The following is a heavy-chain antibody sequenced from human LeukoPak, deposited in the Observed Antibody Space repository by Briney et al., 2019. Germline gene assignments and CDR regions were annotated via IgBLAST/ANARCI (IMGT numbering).Heavy chain of an antibody. V-gene: IGHV4-59*01. CDR2: IYYSGST. J-gene: IGHJ4*02. D-gene: IGHD7-27*01. Sequence: SETLSLTCTVSGGSISTDYWSWIRQPPGKGLEWIGYIYYSGSTNYNPSLKSRVTISADTSKNQFSLKLSSVTAADTAVYYCASRKLGNDYWGQGTLVTVSS. CDR1: GGSISTDY. CDR3: ASRKLGNDY.